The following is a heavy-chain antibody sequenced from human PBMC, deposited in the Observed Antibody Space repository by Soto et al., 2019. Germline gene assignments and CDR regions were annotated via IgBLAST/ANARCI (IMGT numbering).Heavy chain of an antibody. CDR2: IRTKPNSYAT. V-gene: IGHV3-73*01. CDR1: GFRFSGSA. D-gene: IGHD4-17*01. CDR3: SIPEDYGDSLYYYYGMDV. J-gene: IGHJ6*02. Sequence: GESLKISCAASGFRFSGSAMHWVRQSSGRGLEWLGRIRTKPNSYATAYAASVNGRFTISRDDSKNTAYLQMNSLKTEDTAVYYCSIPEDYGDSLYYYYGMDVWGQGTTVTVSS.